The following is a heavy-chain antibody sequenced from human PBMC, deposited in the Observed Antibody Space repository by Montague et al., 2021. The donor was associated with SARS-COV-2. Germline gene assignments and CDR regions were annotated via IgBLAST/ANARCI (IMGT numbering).Heavy chain of an antibody. CDR1: GGSFSGNY. D-gene: IGHD2-8*02. CDR2: INQSGDI. J-gene: IGHJ6*03. CDR3: ARGQQGVNMVLVVIGFYYYMDV. V-gene: IGHV4-34*01. Sequence: SETLSLTCAVSGGSFSGNYWSWVRQPPGEGLQWIGEINQSGDINYNPSLKSRVTISVDTSRIQFSLKLTSVTAADTAVYFCARGQQGVNMVLVVIGFYYYMDVWGKGTTVTVSS.